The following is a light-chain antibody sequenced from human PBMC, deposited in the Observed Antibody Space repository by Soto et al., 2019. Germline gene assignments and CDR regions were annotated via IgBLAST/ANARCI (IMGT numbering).Light chain of an antibody. J-gene: IGKJ1*01. CDR2: KAS. CDR3: QQYNDYSWT. V-gene: IGKV1-5*03. CDR1: ASIGIW. Sequence: IPMTQSPSTLSASVGERFAITCRTSASIGIWLAWYQQKPGKAPRFLIYKASSLESGVPSRFSGSGYGTEFTLTISILQPDDFATYYCQQYNDYSWTFGQGTKVEIK.